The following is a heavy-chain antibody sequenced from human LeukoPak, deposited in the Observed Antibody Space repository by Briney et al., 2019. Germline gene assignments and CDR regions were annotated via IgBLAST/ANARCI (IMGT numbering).Heavy chain of an antibody. CDR2: IGSSSSYI. CDR3: ARVRAVYGSGTFYYFDY. V-gene: IGHV3-21*01. D-gene: IGHD3-10*01. CDR1: GFIFSTYT. J-gene: IGHJ4*02. Sequence: GGSLRLSCAASGFIFSTYTMNWVRQAPGKGLEWVSSIGSSSSYISYADSVKGRFTISRDNAKNSLYLQMNSLRAEDTAVYYCARVRAVYGSGTFYYFDYWGQGTLVTVSS.